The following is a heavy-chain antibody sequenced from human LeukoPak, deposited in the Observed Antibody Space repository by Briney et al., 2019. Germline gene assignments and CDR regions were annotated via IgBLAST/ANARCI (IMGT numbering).Heavy chain of an antibody. CDR1: GFTVSSNY. CDR2: IRSKANSYAT. V-gene: IGHV3-73*01. Sequence: GGSLRLSCAASGFTVSSNYMSWVRQASGKGLEWVGRIRSKANSYATAYAASVKGRFTIPRDDSKNTAYLQMNSLKTEDTAVYYCTRVRGGPSDDDYWGQGTLVTVSS. D-gene: IGHD3-16*01. CDR3: TRVRGGPSDDDY. J-gene: IGHJ4*02.